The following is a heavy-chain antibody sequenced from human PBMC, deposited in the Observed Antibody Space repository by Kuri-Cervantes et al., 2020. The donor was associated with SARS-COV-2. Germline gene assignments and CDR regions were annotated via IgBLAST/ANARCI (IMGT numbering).Heavy chain of an antibody. Sequence: SETLSLTCTVSGGSISSYYWSWIRQPAGKGLEWIGRIYTSGSTNYNPSLKSRVTISVDTSKNQFSLKLSSVTAADTAVYYCARLGEYYDSSGYLFDYWGQGTLVTVSS. V-gene: IGHV4-4*07. CDR3: ARLGEYYDSSGYLFDY. CDR1: GGSISSYY. J-gene: IGHJ4*02. CDR2: IYTSGST. D-gene: IGHD3-22*01.